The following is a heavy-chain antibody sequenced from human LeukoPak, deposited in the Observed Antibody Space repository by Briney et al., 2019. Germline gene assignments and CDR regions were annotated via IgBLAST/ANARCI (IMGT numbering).Heavy chain of an antibody. D-gene: IGHD5-12*01. V-gene: IGHV3-11*05. CDR1: GFTFSDYY. CDR3: AREVATMLDY. CDR2: ISSSNSYT. J-gene: IGHJ4*02. Sequence: GGSLRLSCAASGFTFSDYYMSWIRQAPGKGLEWVSYISSSNSYTNYADSVKGRFTISRDNAKNSLYLQMNSLRAEDTAVYYCAREVATMLDYWGQGTLVTVSS.